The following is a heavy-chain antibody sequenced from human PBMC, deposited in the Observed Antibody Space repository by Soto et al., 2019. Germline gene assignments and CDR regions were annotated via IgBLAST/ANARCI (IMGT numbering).Heavy chain of an antibody. Sequence: GVSLRLSCAASGFTFSSYAMSWVRQAPGKGLEWVSAISGSGGSTYYADSVKGRFTISRDNSKNTLYLQMNSLRAEDTAVYYCAKDEAPYSSRLYYFDFWCQGTSVTVAS. J-gene: IGHJ4*02. CDR2: ISGSGGST. D-gene: IGHD6-13*01. CDR1: GFTFSSYA. V-gene: IGHV3-23*01. CDR3: AKDEAPYSSRLYYFDF.